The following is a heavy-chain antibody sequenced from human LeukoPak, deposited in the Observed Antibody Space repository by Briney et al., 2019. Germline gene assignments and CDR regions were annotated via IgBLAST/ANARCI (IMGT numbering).Heavy chain of an antibody. V-gene: IGHV3-53*01. D-gene: IGHD3-10*01. J-gene: IGHJ4*02. CDR3: ARDQYGSGSYFLDY. CDR1: GFTVSKTY. CDR2: MYSDIRA. Sequence: GGSLRLSCAASGFTVSKTYMTWVRQAPGKGLEWVSVMYSDIRAFYADSVKGRFTISRDNSKNTVYLQMNSLRAEDTAVYYCARDQYGSGSYFLDYWGQGTLVTVSS.